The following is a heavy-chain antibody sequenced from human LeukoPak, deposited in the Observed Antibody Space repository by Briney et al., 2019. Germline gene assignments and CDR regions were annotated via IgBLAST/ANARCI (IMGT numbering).Heavy chain of an antibody. Sequence: SETLSLTCTVSGGSISSYYWSWIRQPPGKGLEWIGYIYYSGSTNYNPSLKSRVTISVDTSKNQFSLKLSSVTAADTAVYYCARAPTLNYDILTGFQYNWFDPWGQGTLVTVSS. J-gene: IGHJ5*02. D-gene: IGHD3-9*01. CDR2: IYYSGST. V-gene: IGHV4-59*01. CDR1: GGSISSYY. CDR3: ARAPTLNYDILTGFQYNWFDP.